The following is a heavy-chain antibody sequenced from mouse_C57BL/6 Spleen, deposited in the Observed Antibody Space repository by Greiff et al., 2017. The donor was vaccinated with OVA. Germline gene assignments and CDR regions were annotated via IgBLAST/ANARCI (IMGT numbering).Heavy chain of an antibody. V-gene: IGHV1-80*01. CDR3: ASYSNYYIDY. D-gene: IGHD2-5*01. CDR2: IYPGDGDT. Sequence: VQLQQSGAELVKPGASVKISCKASGYAFSSYWMNWVKQRPGKGLEWIGQIYPGDGDTNYNGKFKGKATLTADKSSRTAYMQLINETAEDSAVYFSASYSNYYIDYWGQGTTLTVSS. J-gene: IGHJ2*01. CDR1: GYAFSSYW.